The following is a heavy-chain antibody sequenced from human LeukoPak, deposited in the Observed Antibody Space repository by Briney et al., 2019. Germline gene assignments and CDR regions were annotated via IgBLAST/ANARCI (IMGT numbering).Heavy chain of an antibody. Sequence: HPSQTLSLTCAVSGGSISSGGYSWSWIRQPPGKGLEWIGYICHSGSTYYNPSLKSRVTISVDRSKNQFSLKLSSVTAADTAVYYCARTYMVRGVIIEAFDYWGQGTLVTVSS. CDR1: GGSISSGGYS. J-gene: IGHJ4*02. V-gene: IGHV4-30-2*01. CDR2: ICHSGST. D-gene: IGHD3-10*01. CDR3: ARTYMVRGVIIEAFDY.